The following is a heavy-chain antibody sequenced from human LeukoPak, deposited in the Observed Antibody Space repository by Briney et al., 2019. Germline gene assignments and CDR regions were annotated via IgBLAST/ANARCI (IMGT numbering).Heavy chain of an antibody. J-gene: IGHJ5*02. Sequence: GRSLRLSCAASGFTFSSYGMHWVRQAPGKGLEWVAVIWYDGSNKYYADSVKGRFTISRDNSKNTLYLQMNSLRAEDTAVYYCARDRGNSRFDPWCQGTLVTVSS. CDR3: ARDRGNSRFDP. V-gene: IGHV3-33*01. CDR1: GFTFSSYG. D-gene: IGHD3-10*01. CDR2: IWYDGSNK.